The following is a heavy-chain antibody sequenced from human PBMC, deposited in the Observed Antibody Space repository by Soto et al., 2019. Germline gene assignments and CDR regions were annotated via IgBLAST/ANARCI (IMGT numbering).Heavy chain of an antibody. CDR1: GFTFGSYY. J-gene: IGHJ6*02. V-gene: IGHV3-11*05. D-gene: IGHD6-13*01. CDR2: ISSNSRET. CDR3: ARDEPSSVAAAGLYYYYGMDV. Sequence: PGGSLRLSCAASGFTFGSYYMTWIRQAPGKGLQWVSYISSNSRETNYADSVKGRFTISRDNAKNSLYLQMNSLRAEDTAVYYCARDEPSSVAAAGLYYYYGMDVWGQGTTVTVSS.